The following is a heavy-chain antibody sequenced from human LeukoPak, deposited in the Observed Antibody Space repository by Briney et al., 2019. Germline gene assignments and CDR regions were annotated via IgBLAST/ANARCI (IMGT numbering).Heavy chain of an antibody. Sequence: GASVKVSCKASGYTFTSYYMHWVRQAPAQGLEWMGIINPSGGSTSYAQKFQGRVTMTRDTSTSTVYMELSSLRSEDTAVYYCARDPYYYDSSGYYLGPRDAFDIWGQGTMVTVSS. J-gene: IGHJ3*02. D-gene: IGHD3-22*01. CDR2: INPSGGST. CDR1: GYTFTSYY. CDR3: ARDPYYYDSSGYYLGPRDAFDI. V-gene: IGHV1-46*01.